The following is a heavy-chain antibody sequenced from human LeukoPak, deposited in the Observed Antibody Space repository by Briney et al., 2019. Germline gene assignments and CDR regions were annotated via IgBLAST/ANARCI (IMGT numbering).Heavy chain of an antibody. CDR1: GFTFSSYS. Sequence: PGGSQRLSCAASGFTFSSYSMNWVRQAPGKGLEWVSSVSSSSSYIYYADSVKGRFTISRDNAKNSLYLQMNSLRAEDTAVYYCARDGGYSYGYPLDYWGQGTLVTVSS. CDR2: VSSSSSYI. V-gene: IGHV3-21*01. CDR3: ARDGGYSYGYPLDY. J-gene: IGHJ4*02. D-gene: IGHD5-18*01.